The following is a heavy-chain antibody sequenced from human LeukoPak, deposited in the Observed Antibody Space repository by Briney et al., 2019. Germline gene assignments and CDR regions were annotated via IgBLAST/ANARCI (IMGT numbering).Heavy chain of an antibody. Sequence: GGSLRLSCAASGFTVSSNYMSWVRQAPGKGLEWVSVIYSGGSTYYADSVKGRFTISRDNSKNTLYLQMNSLRAEDTAVYYCARDSLARPLGYWGQGTLVTVSS. J-gene: IGHJ4*02. CDR3: ARDSLARPLGY. CDR2: IYSGGST. V-gene: IGHV3-53*01. D-gene: IGHD6-6*01. CDR1: GFTVSSNY.